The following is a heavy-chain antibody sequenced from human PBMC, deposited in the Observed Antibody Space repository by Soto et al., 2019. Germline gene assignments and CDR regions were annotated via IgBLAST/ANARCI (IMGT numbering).Heavy chain of an antibody. V-gene: IGHV3-74*01. J-gene: IGHJ4*02. D-gene: IGHD2-2*01. CDR1: GFTFSGYW. Sequence: EVQLVESGGGLVQPGGSLRLSCAASGFTFSGYWMHWVRQTPGKGLVWVSRINSDGTTTSYADSVKGRFTISRDTAKNTLHLQMHSLRVEDTAVYYCAREGAVYCTTTSCLRPFGYWGQGTLVTVSS. CDR3: AREGAVYCTTTSCLRPFGY. CDR2: INSDGTTT.